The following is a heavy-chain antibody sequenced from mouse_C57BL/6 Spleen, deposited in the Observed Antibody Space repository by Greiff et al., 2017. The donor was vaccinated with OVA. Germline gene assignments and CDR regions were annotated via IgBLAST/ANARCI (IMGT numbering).Heavy chain of an antibody. CDR1: GYSFTGYY. V-gene: IGHV1-42*01. J-gene: IGHJ4*01. D-gene: IGHD1-1*01. CDR3: ARGYYGSSYDAMDY. Sequence: VQLKESGPELVKPGASVKISCKASGYSFTGYYMNWVKQSPEKSLEWIGEINPSTGGTTYNQKFKAKATLTVDKSSSTAYMQLKSLTSEDSAVYYCARGYYGSSYDAMDYWGQGTSVTVSS. CDR2: INPSTGGT.